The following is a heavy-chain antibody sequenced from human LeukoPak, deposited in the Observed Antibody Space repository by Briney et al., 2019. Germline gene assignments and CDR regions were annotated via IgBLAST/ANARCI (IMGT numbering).Heavy chain of an antibody. D-gene: IGHD3-10*01. CDR1: GFTVSSNY. J-gene: IGHJ3*02. V-gene: IGHV3-53*01. CDR3: ARVRITMVRESDAFDI. CDR2: IYSGGST. Sequence: GGSLRLSCAASGFTVSSNYMGWVRQAPGKGLEWVSVIYSGGSTYYADSVKGRFTISRDNSKNTLYLQMNSLRAEDTAVYYCARVRITMVRESDAFDIWGQGTLVTVSS.